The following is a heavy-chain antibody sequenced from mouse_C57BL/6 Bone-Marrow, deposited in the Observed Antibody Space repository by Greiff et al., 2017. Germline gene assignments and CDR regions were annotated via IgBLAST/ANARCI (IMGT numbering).Heavy chain of an antibody. Sequence: EVQLQQSGPGLVKPSQSLSLTCSVTGYSITSGYYWNWIRQFPGNKLEWMGYISYDGSNNYNPSLKNRISITRDTSKNQFFLKLNSVTTEDTATYYCAREGDYSAMDYWGQGTSVTVSS. D-gene: IGHD2-12*01. J-gene: IGHJ4*01. V-gene: IGHV3-6*01. CDR2: ISYDGSN. CDR3: AREGDYSAMDY. CDR1: GYSITSGYY.